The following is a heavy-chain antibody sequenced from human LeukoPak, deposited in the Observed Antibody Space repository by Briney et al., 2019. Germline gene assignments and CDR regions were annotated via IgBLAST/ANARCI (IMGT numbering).Heavy chain of an antibody. Sequence: WASVKVSCKASGGTFSSYAISWVRQAPGQGLEWVGGIIPIFGTANYAQKFQGRVTITADKSTSTAYMELSSLRSEDTAVYYCARMDVDTPFNYWGQGTLVTVSS. D-gene: IGHD5-18*01. V-gene: IGHV1-69*06. CDR1: GGTFSSYA. CDR2: IIPIFGTA. J-gene: IGHJ4*02. CDR3: ARMDVDTPFNY.